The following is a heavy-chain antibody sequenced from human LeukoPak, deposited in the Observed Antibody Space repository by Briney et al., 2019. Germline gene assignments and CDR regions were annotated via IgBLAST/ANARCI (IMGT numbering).Heavy chain of an antibody. V-gene: IGHV1-18*01. CDR3: AILPFSSGWVGVTALYYYYRMDV. Sequence: ASVKVSCKTSGYTFTNYDISWVRQAPGQGLEWMGWISPFNGNANYAQKIRGRVTMTTDTSTRTAYIELRSLVSDDTAVYYCAILPFSSGWVGVTALYYYYRMDVWGRGTT. CDR2: ISPFNGNA. J-gene: IGHJ6*02. D-gene: IGHD6-19*01. CDR1: GYTFTNYD.